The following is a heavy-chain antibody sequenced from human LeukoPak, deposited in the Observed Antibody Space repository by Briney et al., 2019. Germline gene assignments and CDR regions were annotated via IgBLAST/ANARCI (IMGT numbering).Heavy chain of an antibody. J-gene: IGHJ4*02. CDR1: GFTFSDYT. CDR3: ASSNSGGGPGEARVANF. Sequence: PGRSLRLSCAASGFTFSDYTMQWVRQAPGKGLEWVSSINYSSFYKFYSDSVKGRFTICRDDDANVVFLHMDTLSAEATALYFCASSNSGGGPGEARVANFWGQGTPVTV. V-gene: IGHV3-21*01. D-gene: IGHD1-14*01. CDR2: INYSSFYK.